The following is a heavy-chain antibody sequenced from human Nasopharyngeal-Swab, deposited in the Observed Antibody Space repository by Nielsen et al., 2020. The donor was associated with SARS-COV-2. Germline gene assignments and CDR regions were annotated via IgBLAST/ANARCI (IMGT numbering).Heavy chain of an antibody. J-gene: IGHJ5*02. CDR3: AGTRIVGATTAWFDP. CDR2: IYPGDSDT. CDR1: GYSFTSYW. D-gene: IGHD1-26*01. Sequence: GESLKISCKGSGYSFTSYWIGWVRQMPGKGLEWMGIIYPGDSDTRYSPSFQGHVTISADKSISTAYLQWSSLKASDTAMYYCAGTRIVGATTAWFDPWGQGTLVTVSS. V-gene: IGHV5-51*01.